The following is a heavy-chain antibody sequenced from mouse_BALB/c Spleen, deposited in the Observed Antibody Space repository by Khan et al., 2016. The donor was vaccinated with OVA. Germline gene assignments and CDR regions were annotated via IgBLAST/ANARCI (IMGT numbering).Heavy chain of an antibody. CDR1: GYTFTSYW. Sequence: QVQLQQPGAELARPGASVKLSCKASGYTFTSYWMQWVKQRPGQGLEWIGAIYPGIGDTRYTQKFRGKATLTADKSSTPAYMQLSSLASEDSAVYYCARTGGTYDGYFGYFDVWGAGTTVTVSS. J-gene: IGHJ1*01. CDR2: IYPGIGDT. V-gene: IGHV1-87*01. D-gene: IGHD2-3*01. CDR3: ARTGGTYDGYFGYFDV.